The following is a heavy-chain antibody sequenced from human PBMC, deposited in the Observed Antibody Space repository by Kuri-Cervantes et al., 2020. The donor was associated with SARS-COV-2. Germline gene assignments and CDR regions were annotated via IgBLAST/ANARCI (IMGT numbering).Heavy chain of an antibody. CDR1: GYTFDMYG. CDR3: ARAGFDY. D-gene: IGHD1-14*01. J-gene: IGHJ4*02. V-gene: IGHV1-18*04. Sequence: ASVKVSCKTSGYTFDMYGINWVRQAPGQGLEWMEWISVYSGKTNYTEKMQGRVTLTTDTSTSTAYLDLRSLRSDDTAIYYCARAGFDYWGQGTLVTVSS. CDR2: ISVYSGKT.